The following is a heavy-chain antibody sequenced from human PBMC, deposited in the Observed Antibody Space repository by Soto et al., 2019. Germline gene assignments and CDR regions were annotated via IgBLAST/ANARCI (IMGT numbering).Heavy chain of an antibody. CDR3: ASGPFYDFWSGGGYYYYGMDV. CDR2: IIPIFGTA. D-gene: IGHD3-3*01. Sequence: SVKVSCKASGGTFSSYAISCVRQAPGQVLEWMGGIIPIFGTANYAQKFQGRVTITADKSTSTAYMELSSLRSEDTAVYYCASGPFYDFWSGGGYYYYGMDVWGQGTTVTVSS. J-gene: IGHJ6*02. V-gene: IGHV1-69*06. CDR1: GGTFSSYA.